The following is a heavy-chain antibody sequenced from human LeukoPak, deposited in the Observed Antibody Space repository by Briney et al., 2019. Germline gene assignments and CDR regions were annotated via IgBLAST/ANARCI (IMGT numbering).Heavy chain of an antibody. CDR1: GFTFSSYA. D-gene: IGHD3-10*01. CDR3: AKDGPVASVLLWYGEPDPNYGMDV. J-gene: IGHJ6*02. CDR2: ISGSGGST. V-gene: IGHV3-23*01. Sequence: GGSLRLSCAASGFTFSSYAMSWVRQAPGKGLEWVSAISGSGGSTDYADSVKGRFTISRDNSKNTLYLQMNSLRAEDTAVYYCAKDGPVASVLLWYGEPDPNYGMDVWGQGTTVTVSS.